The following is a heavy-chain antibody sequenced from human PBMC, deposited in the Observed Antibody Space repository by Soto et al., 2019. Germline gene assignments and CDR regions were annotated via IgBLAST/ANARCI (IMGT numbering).Heavy chain of an antibody. J-gene: IGHJ4*02. CDR3: ARGPRVSSTGTGAH. V-gene: IGHV3-74*01. D-gene: IGHD1-1*01. CDR1: GFTFSAYW. CDR2: ISDDGSTA. Sequence: PGGSLRLSCSVSGFTFSAYWMHWVRQVPGKGLTWVSRISDDGSTAPYADSVKGRFVISRDNAKTSLYLEMNTLRPDDSGLYYCARGPRVSSTGTGAHWGRGTLVTVSS.